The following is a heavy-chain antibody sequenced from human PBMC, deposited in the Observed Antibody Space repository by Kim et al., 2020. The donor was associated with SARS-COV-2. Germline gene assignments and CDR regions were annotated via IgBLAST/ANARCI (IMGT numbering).Heavy chain of an antibody. CDR3: ARDNGRRDYYYYGMDV. V-gene: IGHV3-21*01. J-gene: IGHJ6*02. CDR1: GFTFSSYS. CDR2: ISSSSSYI. Sequence: GGSLRLSCAASGFTFSSYSMNWVRQAPGKGLEWVSSISSSSSYIYYADSVKGRFTISRDNAKNSLYLQMNSLRAEDTAVYYCARDNGRRDYYYYGMDVWGQGTTVTVSS.